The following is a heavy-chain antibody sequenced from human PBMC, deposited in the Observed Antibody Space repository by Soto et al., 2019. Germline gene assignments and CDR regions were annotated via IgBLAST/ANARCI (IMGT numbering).Heavy chain of an antibody. D-gene: IGHD5-12*01. CDR1: GGSISSYY. J-gene: IGHJ4*02. Sequence: QVQLQESGPGLVKPSETLSLTCTVSGGSISSYYWSWIRQPPGKGLEWIGYIYYSGSTNYNPPLKSRVTISVDTSKNQFSLKLSSVTAADTAVYYCASGGMVATLFYWGQGTLVTVSS. CDR2: IYYSGST. V-gene: IGHV4-59*01. CDR3: ASGGMVATLFY.